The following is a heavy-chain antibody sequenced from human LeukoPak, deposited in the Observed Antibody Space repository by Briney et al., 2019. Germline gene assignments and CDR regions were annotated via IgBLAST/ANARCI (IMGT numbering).Heavy chain of an antibody. J-gene: IGHJ4*02. V-gene: IGHV4-38-2*02. CDR3: ARETDGSYFDY. D-gene: IGHD1-26*01. CDR2: IYHSGST. CDR1: GYSISSGYY. Sequence: SETLSLTCTVSGYSISSGYYWGWIRQPPGKGLEWIGSIYHSGSTYYNPSLKSRVTISVDTSKNQFSLKLSSVTAADTAVYYCARETDGSYFDYWGQGTLVTVSS.